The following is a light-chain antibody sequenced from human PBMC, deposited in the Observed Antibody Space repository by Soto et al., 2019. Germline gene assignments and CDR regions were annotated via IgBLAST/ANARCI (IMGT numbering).Light chain of an antibody. CDR1: SSNIGAGYD. V-gene: IGLV1-40*01. CDR2: GNS. Sequence: SALTHPPSVSWAPGQRVTISCTGSSSNIGAGYDVHWYQQLPGTVPKLLIYGNSNRPSGVPDRFSGSKSGTSASLAITGLQAEDEADYYCQSYDSSLSGYVFGTGTKVTVL. CDR3: QSYDSSLSGYV. J-gene: IGLJ1*01.